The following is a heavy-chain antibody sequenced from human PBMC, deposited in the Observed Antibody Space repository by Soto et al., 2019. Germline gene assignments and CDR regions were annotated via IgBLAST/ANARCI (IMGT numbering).Heavy chain of an antibody. CDR3: ARGGFYDSSGARNYYYYGMNV. CDR1: GYTFTIYG. CDR2: ISAYDGYT. J-gene: IGHJ6*02. V-gene: IGHV1-18*01. Sequence: ASVKVSCKASGYTFTIYGINWVRQAPGQGLEWLGWISAYDGYTNYAQILQGRVSMTTDTSTKTAYMELRSLRSDDTAMYYCARGGFYDSSGARNYYYYGMNVWGQGTTVTVSS. D-gene: IGHD3-22*01.